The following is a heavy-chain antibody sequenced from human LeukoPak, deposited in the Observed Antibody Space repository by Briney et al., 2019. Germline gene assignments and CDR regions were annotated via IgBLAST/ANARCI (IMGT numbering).Heavy chain of an antibody. D-gene: IGHD5-18*01. V-gene: IGHV1-8*01. CDR2: LNPKSGDT. J-gene: IGHJ4*02. Sequence: ASVKVSCKASGFTFSNYDINWVRQAPGQGLEWMGWLNPKSGDTGYAQKFQGRVAMTRNTSITTAYMDVSSLTSEDTAVYYCARGGGYRKGPDYWGQGTLVTVS. CDR1: GFTFSNYD. CDR3: ARGGGYRKGPDY.